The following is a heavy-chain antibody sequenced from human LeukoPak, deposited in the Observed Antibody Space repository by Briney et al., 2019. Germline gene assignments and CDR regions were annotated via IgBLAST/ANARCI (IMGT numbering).Heavy chain of an antibody. CDR3: GEGH. CDR1: GFTFSNFA. CDR2: ISGSGDKT. J-gene: IGHJ4*02. Sequence: PGGSLRLSCAASGFTFSNFAMIWVRQAPGKGLEWVSAISGSGDKTHYADSVKGRFTISRDNSKSVLYMQLNNLRLEDTAVYYCGEGHWGRGTLVTASS. V-gene: IGHV3-23*01.